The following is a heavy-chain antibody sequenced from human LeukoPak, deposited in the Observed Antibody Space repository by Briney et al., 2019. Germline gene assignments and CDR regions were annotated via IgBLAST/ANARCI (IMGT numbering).Heavy chain of an antibody. CDR1: GYTFTSYD. V-gene: IGHV1-8*03. D-gene: IGHD6-13*01. CDR3: ARGGSGLAAAGY. Sequence: ASVKVSCKASGYTFTSYDINWVRQATGQGLEWMGWMNPNSGNTGYAQKFQGRVTITRNTSISTAYMELSSLRSEDTAVYYCARGGSGLAAAGYWGQGTLVTVSS. J-gene: IGHJ4*02. CDR2: MNPNSGNT.